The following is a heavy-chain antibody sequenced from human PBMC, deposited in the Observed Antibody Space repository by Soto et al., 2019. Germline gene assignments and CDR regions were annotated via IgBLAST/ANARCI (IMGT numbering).Heavy chain of an antibody. Sequence: SVKVSCKASGGTFSSYAISWVRQAPGQGLEWMGGIIPIFGTANYAQKFQGRVTITADESTSTAYMELSSLRSEDTAVYYCARDGDRITMVRGVITIPTWFDLWGQGTQVTVSS. J-gene: IGHJ5*02. CDR2: IIPIFGTA. D-gene: IGHD3-10*01. CDR1: GGTFSSYA. V-gene: IGHV1-69*13. CDR3: ARDGDRITMVRGVITIPTWFDL.